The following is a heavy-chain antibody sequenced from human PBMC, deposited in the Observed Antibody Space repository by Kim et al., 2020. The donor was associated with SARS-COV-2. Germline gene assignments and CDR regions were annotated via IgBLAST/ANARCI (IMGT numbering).Heavy chain of an antibody. V-gene: IGHV3-21*01. CDR3: AADLTYVPPDGSEFAVDRRGG. Sequence: GGSLRLSCATSGFSFSFYGMNWVRQPPGKGLEWVAFISTEGTYMYYGDSVKGRFTISRDNAKKSLSLLMNSLRVEDTALYFCAADLTYVPPDGSEFAVDRRGGWGQGTLVTVSS. CDR2: ISTEGTYM. CDR1: GFSFSFYG. J-gene: IGHJ4*02. D-gene: IGHD3-16*01.